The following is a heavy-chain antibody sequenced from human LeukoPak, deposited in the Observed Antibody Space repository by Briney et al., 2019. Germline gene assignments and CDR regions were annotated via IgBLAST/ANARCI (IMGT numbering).Heavy chain of an antibody. CDR3: ARGPPAPPGTGLRWFDP. CDR2: INHSGST. D-gene: IGHD1-1*01. CDR1: GFTFSTYV. J-gene: IGHJ5*02. Sequence: PGGSLRLSCAASGFTFSTYVMSWIRQPPGKGLEWIGEINHSGSTNYNPSLKSRVTISVDTSKNQFSLKLSSVTAADTAVYYCARGPPAPPGTGLRWFDPWGQGTLVTVSS. V-gene: IGHV4-34*01.